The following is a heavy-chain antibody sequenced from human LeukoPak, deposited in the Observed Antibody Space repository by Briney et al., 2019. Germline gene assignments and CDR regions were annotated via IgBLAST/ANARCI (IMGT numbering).Heavy chain of an antibody. CDR1: GGTFSSYA. V-gene: IGHV1-69*05. CDR2: IIPMFGTA. J-gene: IGHJ4*02. Sequence: SVKVSCKASGGTFSSYAISWVRQAPGQGLEWMGGIIPMFGTANYVQKFQGRVTITTDESTSTAYMELSRLRSEDTAVYYCARDDSYYGSGNNPPFDYWGQGTLVTVSS. CDR3: ARDDSYYGSGNNPPFDY. D-gene: IGHD3-10*01.